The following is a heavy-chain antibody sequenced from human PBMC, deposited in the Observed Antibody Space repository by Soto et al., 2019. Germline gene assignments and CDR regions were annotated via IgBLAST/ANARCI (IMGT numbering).Heavy chain of an antibody. D-gene: IGHD2-15*01. CDR1: GDSISGYY. Sequence: PSVTLSFTCTVAGDSISGYYWSWIRQPPGKGLEWIGYIYYSGSTNYNPSLKGRVTMSVDTSKNQFSLKLTSVTAADTAMYFCAKYRRTDAEGYTFDYWGQGALVTVSS. CDR2: IYYSGST. V-gene: IGHV4-59*01. J-gene: IGHJ4*02. CDR3: AKYRRTDAEGYTFDY.